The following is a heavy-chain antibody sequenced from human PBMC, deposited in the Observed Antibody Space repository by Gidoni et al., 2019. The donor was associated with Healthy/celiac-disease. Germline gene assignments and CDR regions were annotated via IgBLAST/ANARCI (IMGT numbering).Heavy chain of an antibody. D-gene: IGHD3-22*01. CDR3: ARGRYYDSSGYYDIDY. CDR1: GDTFSSYA. V-gene: IGHV1-69*01. Sequence: QVQLVQSGAEVKKPGSSVKVSCKASGDTFSSYAISWVRQAPGQGLEWMGGIIPIFGTANYEQKFQGRVRITADEATSTAYMELSSLRSEDTAVYYCARGRYYDSSGYYDIDYWGQGTLVTVSS. CDR2: IIPIFGTA. J-gene: IGHJ4*02.